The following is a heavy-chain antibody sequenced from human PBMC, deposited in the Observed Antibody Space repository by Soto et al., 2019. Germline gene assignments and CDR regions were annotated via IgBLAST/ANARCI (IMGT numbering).Heavy chain of an antibody. CDR1: GGSISSYY. CDR2: TYYRSKWYN. D-gene: IGHD6-13*01. J-gene: IGHJ2*01. V-gene: IGHV6-1*01. CDR3: ARDDSSSWNLSYFDL. Sequence: SETLSLTCTVSGGSISSYYWNWIRQSPSRGLEWLGRTYYRSKWYNDYAVSVKSRITINPDTSKNQFSLQLNSVTPEDTAVYYCARDDSSSWNLSYFDLWGRGTLVTVSS.